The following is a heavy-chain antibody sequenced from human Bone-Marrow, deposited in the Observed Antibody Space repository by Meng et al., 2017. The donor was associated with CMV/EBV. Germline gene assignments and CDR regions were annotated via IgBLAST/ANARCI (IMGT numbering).Heavy chain of an antibody. V-gene: IGHV3-23*01. D-gene: IGHD6-13*01. CDR2: IGDTGATT. Sequence: GESLKISCAAPGLTFRSYAMAWVRQAPGKGLEWVSAIGDTGATTKYADSVKGRFTISRDNSENTLYLQMNSLRAEDTAVYYCAKRRIAAAGDFQDWGQGTLVTVSS. CDR3: AKRRIAAAGDFQD. J-gene: IGHJ1*01. CDR1: GLTFRSYA.